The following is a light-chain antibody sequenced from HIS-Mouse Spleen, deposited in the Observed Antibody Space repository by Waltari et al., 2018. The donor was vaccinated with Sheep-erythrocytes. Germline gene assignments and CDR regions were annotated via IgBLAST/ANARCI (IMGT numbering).Light chain of an antibody. CDR1: SSNIGHNY. CDR2: DNN. J-gene: IGLJ3*02. V-gene: IGLV1-51*01. CDR3: GTWDSSLSAGV. Sequence: QSVLTQPPSVSAAHGQKVTISCSGSSSNIGHNYVTWYQQLPGTAPKLLIYDNNKRPSGIPDRFSGSKSGTSATLGITGLQTGDEADYYCGTWDSSLSAGVFGGGTKLTVL.